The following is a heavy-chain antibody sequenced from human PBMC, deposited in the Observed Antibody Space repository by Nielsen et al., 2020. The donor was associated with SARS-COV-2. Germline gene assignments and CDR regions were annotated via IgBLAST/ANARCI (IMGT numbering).Heavy chain of an antibody. Sequence: VKVSCKASGYTFRSYGINWVRQAPGQGLEWMGWISGYSGNTNYAQRLQGRVTMTTDTSTSTAYMELRGLRSDDTAVYYCARDRDTVRARSNWNDYSYWGQGTLVTVSS. V-gene: IGHV1-18*01. J-gene: IGHJ4*02. CDR1: GYTFRSYG. CDR2: ISGYSGNT. CDR3: ARDRDTVRARSNWNDYSY. D-gene: IGHD1-20*01.